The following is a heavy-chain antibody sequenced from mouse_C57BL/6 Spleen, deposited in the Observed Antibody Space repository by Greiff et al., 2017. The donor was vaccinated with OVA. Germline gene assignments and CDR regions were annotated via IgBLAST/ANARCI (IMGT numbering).Heavy chain of an antibody. V-gene: IGHV2-2*01. Sequence: QVQLQQSGPGLVQPSQSLSITCTVSGFSLTSYGVHWVRQSPGKGLEWLGVIWSGGSTDYNAAFISRLSISTDNSKSQVFFKMNSLQAYDTTINYCARKITTVVANYAMDYWGQGTSVTVSS. CDR3: ARKITTVVANYAMDY. CDR1: GFSLTSYG. J-gene: IGHJ4*01. D-gene: IGHD1-1*01. CDR2: IWSGGST.